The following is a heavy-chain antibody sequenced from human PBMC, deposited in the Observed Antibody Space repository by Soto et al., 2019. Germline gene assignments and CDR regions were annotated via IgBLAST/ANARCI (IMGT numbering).Heavy chain of an antibody. CDR3: ARHGEVVGATSGFDY. CDR1: GYSFTSYW. CDR2: IYPGDSDT. J-gene: IGHJ4*02. D-gene: IGHD1-26*01. V-gene: IGHV5-51*01. Sequence: GESLKISCKGSGYSFTSYWIGWVRQMPGKGLEWMGIIYPGDSDTRYSPSFQGQVTISADKSISTAYLQWSSLKASDTAMYYCARHGEVVGATSGFDYWGQGTLVTVSS.